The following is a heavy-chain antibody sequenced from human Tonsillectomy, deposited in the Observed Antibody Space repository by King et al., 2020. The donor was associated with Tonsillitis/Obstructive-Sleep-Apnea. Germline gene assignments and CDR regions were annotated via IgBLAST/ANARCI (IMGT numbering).Heavy chain of an antibody. V-gene: IGHV3-30*04. CDR3: ARDLPIVMIPAAIKGGFDY. D-gene: IGHD2-2*02. Sequence: VQLVESGGGVVQPGRSLRLSCAASGFTFRNYAMHWVRQAPGKGLEWVAVISFDGSNKYYADSVKGRFTISRDNSKNTLYLQMNSLRAEDTAVYYCARDLPIVMIPAAIKGGFDYWGQGTLVTVSS. CDR1: GFTFRNYA. CDR2: ISFDGSNK. J-gene: IGHJ4*02.